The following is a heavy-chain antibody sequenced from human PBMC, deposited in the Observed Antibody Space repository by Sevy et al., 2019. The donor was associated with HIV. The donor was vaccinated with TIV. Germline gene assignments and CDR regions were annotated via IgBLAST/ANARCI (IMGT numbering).Heavy chain of an antibody. D-gene: IGHD2-15*01. CDR1: EITFSDNE. Sequence: GGSLRLSCAASEITFSDNEMNWVRQAPGKGLEWVSYIRTSGSTKYYAESVEGRFTISRDNAKNSMFLQMNTLRAEDTAVYYYASGGGLHVWGQRTTVTVSS. CDR3: ASGGGLHV. CDR2: IRTSGSTK. J-gene: IGHJ6*02. V-gene: IGHV3-48*03.